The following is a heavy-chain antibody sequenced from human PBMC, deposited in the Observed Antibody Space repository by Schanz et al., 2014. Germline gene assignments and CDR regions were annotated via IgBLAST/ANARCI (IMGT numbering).Heavy chain of an antibody. CDR1: GDIFTSYT. V-gene: IGHV1-69*02. Sequence: QAQLVQSGAEVKKPGSSVKVSCKASGDIFTSYTISWVRQAPGQGLEWMGKIIPFIGVPNFAQKFQDRVTFTADTSTTTAYMELRSLRSEAKAVYYCATCSGGTCHAKPVLDNWGQGTLVTVSS. CDR2: IIPFIGVP. J-gene: IGHJ4*02. D-gene: IGHD2-15*01. CDR3: ATCSGGTCHAKPVLDN.